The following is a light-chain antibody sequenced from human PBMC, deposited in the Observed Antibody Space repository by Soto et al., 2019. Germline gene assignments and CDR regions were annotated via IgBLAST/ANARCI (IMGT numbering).Light chain of an antibody. Sequence: QSVLTQPASVSGSPGQSIPISCTGTSSDVGSYNLVSWYQQHPGKVPQLMIYEGTKRPSGVSNRFSGSQSGNTASLTIAGLQAEDEAEYYCCSYAGSGTHVVFGGGTKLTVL. CDR3: CSYAGSGTHVV. V-gene: IGLV2-23*01. J-gene: IGLJ2*01. CDR2: EGT. CDR1: SSDVGSYNL.